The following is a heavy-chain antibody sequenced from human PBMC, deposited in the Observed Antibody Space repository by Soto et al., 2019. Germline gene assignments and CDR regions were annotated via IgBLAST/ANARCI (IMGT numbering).Heavy chain of an antibody. CDR2: IYKSGNT. V-gene: IGHV4-59*01. CDR1: GGSISSYY. Sequence: SETLSLTCTVSGGSISSYYWTWIRQPPGKGLEWIGYIYKSGNTNYNPSLKSRVTISVDTSKNQFSLKLWSVTAADTAVYYCARALGSRAPDYCYYYINVWGKGTMVTVSS. J-gene: IGHJ6*03. D-gene: IGHD2-15*01. CDR3: ARALGSRAPDYCYYYINV.